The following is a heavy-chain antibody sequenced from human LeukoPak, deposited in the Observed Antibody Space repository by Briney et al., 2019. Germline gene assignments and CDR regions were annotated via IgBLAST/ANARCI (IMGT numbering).Heavy chain of an antibody. CDR2: ISDSGGRT. Sequence: GGSLRLSCAVSGITLSNCGMSWVRRAPGKGREWVAGISDSGGRTHYADSVEGRFTISRDNPKNTLYLQMNSLRAEDTAVYFCAKRGVVIRVILVGFHKEAYYFDSWGQGALVTVSS. J-gene: IGHJ4*02. CDR3: AKRGVVIRVILVGFHKEAYYFDS. CDR1: GITLSNCG. V-gene: IGHV3-23*01. D-gene: IGHD3-22*01.